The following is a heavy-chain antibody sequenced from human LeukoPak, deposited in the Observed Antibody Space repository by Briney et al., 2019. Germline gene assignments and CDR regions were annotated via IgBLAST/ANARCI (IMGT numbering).Heavy chain of an antibody. V-gene: IGHV4-61*02. Sequence: SQTLSLTCTVSGGSVSSGNYYWTWIRQPAGKGLEWIGRIYTSGSTNYNPSLKSRVTISIDASRNQFSLKLSSVTAADTAVHYCARDGIRLVPANWFDPWGQGTLVTVSS. D-gene: IGHD2-2*01. CDR3: ARDGIRLVPANWFDP. CDR2: IYTSGST. CDR1: GGSVSSGNYY. J-gene: IGHJ5*02.